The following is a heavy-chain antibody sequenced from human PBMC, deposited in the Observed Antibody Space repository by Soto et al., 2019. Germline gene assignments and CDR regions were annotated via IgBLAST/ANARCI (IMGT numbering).Heavy chain of an antibody. V-gene: IGHV3-23*01. D-gene: IGHD6-13*01. CDR2: ISATGTTT. J-gene: IGHJ4*02. CDR3: ATYSSPFDY. Sequence: EVQLMESGGGLVQPGGSLRLSCAASEFYFSSYALNWVRQAPGKGLEWVSAISATGTTTYYADSVTGRFTISRDNSKRTLFLQMDSLSPEDTAVYYCATYSSPFDYWGQGTLVTVSS. CDR1: EFYFSSYA.